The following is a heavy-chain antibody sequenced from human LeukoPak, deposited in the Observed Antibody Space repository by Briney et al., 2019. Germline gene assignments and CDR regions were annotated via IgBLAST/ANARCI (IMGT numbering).Heavy chain of an antibody. CDR3: TLPITMVRGVAI. J-gene: IGHJ3*02. Sequence: GGSLRLSCTASGFTFGDYAMSWFRQAPGKGLEWVGFIRSKAYGGTTEYAASVKGRFTISRDDSKSIAHLQMNSLKTEDTAVYYCTLPITMVRGVAIWGQGTMVTVSS. CDR2: IRSKAYGGTT. D-gene: IGHD3-10*01. CDR1: GFTFGDYA. V-gene: IGHV3-49*03.